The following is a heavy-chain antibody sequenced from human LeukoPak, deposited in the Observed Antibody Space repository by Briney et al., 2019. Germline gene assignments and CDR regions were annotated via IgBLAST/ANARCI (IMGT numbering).Heavy chain of an antibody. CDR1: GFTFSTYA. D-gene: IGHD7-27*01. CDR3: AKDGQTFNSNWDYFDS. J-gene: IGHJ4*02. Sequence: GGSLRLSCVASGFTFSTYAMSWVRQAPGKGLEWVSAIGGSGSNSYYEDSVKGRFTISRDNSKNTIYLHMNNLRAEDTALYYCAKDGQTFNSNWDYFDSWGQGTLVTVSS. V-gene: IGHV3-23*01. CDR2: IGGSGSNS.